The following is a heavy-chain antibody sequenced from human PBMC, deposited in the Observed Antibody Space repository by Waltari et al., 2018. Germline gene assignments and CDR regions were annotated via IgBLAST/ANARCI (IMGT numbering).Heavy chain of an antibody. Sequence: EVQLVESGGGLVQPGGSLRLSCAASGFTFSDHYMDWVRKAPGKGWEWVGRNRNKANSYTTEYAASVKCRCTISSDDSKNSVYLQMNSLKTEDTAVYYCVRDRYYYASSGGGWYFDLWGRGTLVTVSS. CDR1: GFTFSDHY. D-gene: IGHD3-22*01. J-gene: IGHJ2*01. V-gene: IGHV3-72*01. CDR2: NRNKANSYTT. CDR3: VRDRYYYASSGGGWYFDL.